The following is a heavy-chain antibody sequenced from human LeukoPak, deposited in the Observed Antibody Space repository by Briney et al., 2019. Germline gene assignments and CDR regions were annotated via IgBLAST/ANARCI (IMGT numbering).Heavy chain of an antibody. CDR2: IYHSGST. CDR3: ASHYYDSSGYYYPIDY. Sequence: SETLSLTCTVSGYSISSGYYWGWIRQPPGKGLEWIGSIYHSGSTYYNPSLKSRVTISVDTSKNQFSLKLSSVTAADTAVYYCASHYYDSSGYYYPIDYWGQGTLVTVSS. D-gene: IGHD3-22*01. V-gene: IGHV4-38-2*02. CDR1: GYSISSGYY. J-gene: IGHJ4*02.